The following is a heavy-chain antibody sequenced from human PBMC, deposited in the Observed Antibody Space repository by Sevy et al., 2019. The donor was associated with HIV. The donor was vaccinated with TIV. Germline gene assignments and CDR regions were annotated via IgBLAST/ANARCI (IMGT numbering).Heavy chain of an antibody. J-gene: IGHJ4*02. CDR3: ARVRDGYDLLLNFDY. CDR2: IIPIFGTA. CDR1: GGTFSSYA. V-gene: IGHV1-69*13. Sequence: ASVKVSCKASGGTFSSYAISWVRQAPGQGLEWMGGIIPIFGTANYAQKFQGRVTITADDSTSTAYMGLSSLRSEDTAVYYCARVRDGYDLLLNFDYWGQGTLVTVSS. D-gene: IGHD5-12*01.